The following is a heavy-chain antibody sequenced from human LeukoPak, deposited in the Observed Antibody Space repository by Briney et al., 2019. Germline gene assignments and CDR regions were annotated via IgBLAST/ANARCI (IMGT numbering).Heavy chain of an antibody. D-gene: IGHD3-16*02. CDR3: ARGNPDYYVWGSYRLDY. CDR1: GGSISSGDYY. CDR2: IYYSGST. Sequence: SETLSLTCTVSGGSISSGDYYWSWIRQPPGKGLEWIGYIYYSGSTYYNPSLKSRVTISVDTSKNQFSLKLSSVTAADTAVYYCARGNPDYYVWGSYRLDYWGQGTLVTVSS. V-gene: IGHV4-30-4*01. J-gene: IGHJ4*02.